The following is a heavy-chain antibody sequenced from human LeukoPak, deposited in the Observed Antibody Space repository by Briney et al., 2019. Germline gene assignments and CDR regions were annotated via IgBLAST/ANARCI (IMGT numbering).Heavy chain of an antibody. D-gene: IGHD5-18*01. CDR3: AKGGDTAMVLSSFDY. Sequence: RSLRLSCAASGFTFDDYAMHWVRQAPGKGLEWVSGISWNSGSIGYADSVKGRFTISRDNAKNSLYLPMNSLRAEDTALYYCAKGGDTAMVLSSFDYWGQGTLVTVSS. CDR2: ISWNSGSI. J-gene: IGHJ4*02. V-gene: IGHV3-9*01. CDR1: GFTFDDYA.